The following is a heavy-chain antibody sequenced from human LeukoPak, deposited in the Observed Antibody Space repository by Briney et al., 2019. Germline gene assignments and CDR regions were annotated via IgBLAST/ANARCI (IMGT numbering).Heavy chain of an antibody. V-gene: IGHV3-48*01. D-gene: IGHD2-2*01. CDR2: ISSSSSTK. CDR3: ARRSAAARYYFDY. CDR1: GFTFSSYS. Sequence: PGGSLRLSCAASGFTFSSYSMNWVRQAPGKGLEWVSYISSSSSTKYYADSVKGRFTISRDNAKNSLYLQMNSLRAEDTAVYYCARRSAAARYYFDYWGQGTLVTVSS. J-gene: IGHJ4*02.